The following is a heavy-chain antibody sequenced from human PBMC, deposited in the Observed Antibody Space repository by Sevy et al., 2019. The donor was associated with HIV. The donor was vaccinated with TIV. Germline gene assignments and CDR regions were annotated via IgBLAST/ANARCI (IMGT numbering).Heavy chain of an antibody. CDR2: INSDGSST. CDR1: GFTFSSYW. V-gene: IGHV3-74*01. CDR3: ERDRGGIVVVPAATYYYYYGMDV. Sequence: GGSLRLSCAASGFTFSSYWMHWVRQAPGKGLVWVSRINSDGSSTSYADSVKGRFTISRDNANNTLYLQMNSLRAEDTAVYYCERDRGGIVVVPAATYYYYYGMDVSGQGTTVTVSS. J-gene: IGHJ6*02. D-gene: IGHD2-2*01.